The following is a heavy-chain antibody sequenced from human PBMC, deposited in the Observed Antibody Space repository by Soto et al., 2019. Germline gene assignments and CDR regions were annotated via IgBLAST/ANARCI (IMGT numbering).Heavy chain of an antibody. V-gene: IGHV2-26*01. CDR3: ARRHLAVAVSTWFDP. CDR1: GLSITDSEMG. Sequence: QVTLKESGPVLVKPTETLTLRCTVSGLSITDSEMGVSWIRQPPGQPLEWLAHIDSSGEKSYRTFRKSRLSIYKDTSKSQIVLTMTNMYPADTATYYCARRHLAVAVSTWFDPWGQGIPVTVSS. D-gene: IGHD2-2*01. J-gene: IGHJ5*02. CDR2: IDSSGEK.